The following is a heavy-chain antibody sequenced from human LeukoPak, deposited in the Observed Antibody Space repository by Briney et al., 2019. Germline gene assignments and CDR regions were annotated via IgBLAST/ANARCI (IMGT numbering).Heavy chain of an antibody. CDR1: GGTFSSYA. CDR3: ARESSTVTSH. Sequence: SVKVSCKASGGTFSSYAISWVRQAPGQGLEWMGRIIPILGIANYAQKFRGRVTITADKSTSTAYMELSSLRSEDTAVYYCARESSTVTSHWGQGTLVTVSS. CDR2: IIPILGIA. J-gene: IGHJ4*02. V-gene: IGHV1-69*04. D-gene: IGHD4-17*01.